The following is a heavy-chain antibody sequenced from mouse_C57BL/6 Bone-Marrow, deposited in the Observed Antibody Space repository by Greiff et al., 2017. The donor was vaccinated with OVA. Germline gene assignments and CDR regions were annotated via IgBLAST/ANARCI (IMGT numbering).Heavy chain of an antibody. CDR1: GFTFSDYG. Sequence: EVKLVESGGGLVKPGGSLKLSCAASGFTFSDYGMHWVRQAPEKGLEWVAYISSGSSTIYYADTVKGRFTISRDNAKNTLFLQMTSLRSEDTAMYYCARRRRYYFDYWGQGTTLTVSS. D-gene: IGHD1-2*01. J-gene: IGHJ2*01. CDR2: ISSGSSTI. CDR3: ARRRRYYFDY. V-gene: IGHV5-17*01.